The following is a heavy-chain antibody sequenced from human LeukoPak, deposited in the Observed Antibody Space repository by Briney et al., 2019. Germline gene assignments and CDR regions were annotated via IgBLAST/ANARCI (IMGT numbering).Heavy chain of an antibody. CDR3: AREGYRGYDYYFEY. V-gene: IGHV3-30*04. Sequence: GGSLRLSCAASGFGFSSYGIHWVRQAPGKGLEWVAVISSDGRYKHYGDSVKGRFTISRDNSESSLYLKMDSLRPEDTAVYYCAREGYRGYDYYFEYWGRGALVTVSS. J-gene: IGHJ4*02. CDR2: ISSDGRYK. D-gene: IGHD5-12*01. CDR1: GFGFSSYG.